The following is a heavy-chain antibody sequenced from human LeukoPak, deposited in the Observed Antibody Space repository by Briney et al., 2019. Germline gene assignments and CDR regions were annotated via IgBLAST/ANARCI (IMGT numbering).Heavy chain of an antibody. J-gene: IGHJ4*02. CDR3: ARDGENHYYDY. D-gene: IGHD7-27*01. CDR2: ISYDGSNK. Sequence: PGGSLRLSCAASGFTFNSYAIHWVRQAPGKGLEWVAVISYDGSNKYYVDSVKGRFTISRDNSKNTLYLQMDSVRAEDTAVYYCARDGENHYYDYWGQGTLVTVST. V-gene: IGHV3-30-3*01. CDR1: GFTFNSYA.